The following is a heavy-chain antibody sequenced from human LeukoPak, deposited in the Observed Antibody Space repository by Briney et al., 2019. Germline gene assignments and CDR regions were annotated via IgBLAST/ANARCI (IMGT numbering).Heavy chain of an antibody. CDR3: ARAGTLGPYSSGFEWFDP. Sequence: ASVKVSCKASGYTFTSYDINWVRQATGQGLEWMGWMNPNSGNTGYAQKFQGRVTMTRNTSISTAYMELSSLRSEDTAVYYCARAGTLGPYSSGFEWFDPWGQGTLVTVSS. CDR1: GYTFTSYD. CDR2: MNPNSGNT. D-gene: IGHD6-19*01. J-gene: IGHJ5*02. V-gene: IGHV1-8*01.